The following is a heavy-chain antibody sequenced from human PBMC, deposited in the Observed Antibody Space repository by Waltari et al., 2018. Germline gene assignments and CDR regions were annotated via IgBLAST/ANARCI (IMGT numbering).Heavy chain of an antibody. D-gene: IGHD7-27*01. CDR3: ARKQPGADY. CDR2: ISSSGRTI. V-gene: IGHV3-11*04. CDR1: GFNFRDYY. J-gene: IGHJ4*01. Sequence: QVQLVESGGGLVNPGGSLRLSCVGSGFNFRDYYMNWIRQAPGKGLEWVSYISSSGRTIYYADSVKGRFTISRDNAKNSLSLQMNSLRADDTAVYYCARKQPGADYWGQGTLVTVSS.